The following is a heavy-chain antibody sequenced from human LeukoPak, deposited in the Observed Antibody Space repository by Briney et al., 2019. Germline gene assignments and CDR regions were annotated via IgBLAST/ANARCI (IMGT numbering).Heavy chain of an antibody. CDR2: IYYSGST. CDR3: ARLTYYDILTGHTMANY. CDR1: GGSISSSSYY. V-gene: IGHV4-39*07. J-gene: IGHJ4*02. D-gene: IGHD3-9*01. Sequence: PSETLSLTCTVSGGSISSSSYYWGWIRQPPGKGLEWIGSIYYSGSTYYNPSLKSRVTISVDTSKNQFSLKLSSVTAADTAVYYCARLTYYDILTGHTMANYWGQGTLVTVSS.